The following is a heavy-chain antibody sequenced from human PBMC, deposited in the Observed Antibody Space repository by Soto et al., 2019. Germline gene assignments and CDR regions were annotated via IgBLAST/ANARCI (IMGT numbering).Heavy chain of an antibody. J-gene: IGHJ4*02. Sequence: QVQLVESGGGVVQPGRSLRLSCAASGFSFSNFGMLWVRRAPGKGLEWVALISFDGVNKHYADSVKGRFTISRDISKNTLFLQMNSPRPEDSAVYYCAKVGVEYCGGDCYTDYWGQGTRVTVSS. CDR1: GFSFSNFG. CDR3: AKVGVEYCGGDCYTDY. V-gene: IGHV3-30*18. CDR2: ISFDGVNK. D-gene: IGHD2-21*02.